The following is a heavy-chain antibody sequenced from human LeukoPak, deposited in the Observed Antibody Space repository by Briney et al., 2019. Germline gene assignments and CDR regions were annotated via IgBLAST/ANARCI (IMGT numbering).Heavy chain of an antibody. CDR1: DGSISSDSFL. Sequence: PSETLSLTCSVSDGSISSDSFLWGWIRQPPGKGLEWIGEINDSGSTDYNSGTTNYNPSLKSRVTMSVDTSNKQFSLKLRSVTAADTAIYYCARVSGYCGDVVCRFDYWGRGTLVTVSS. CDR3: ARVSGYCGDVVCRFDY. D-gene: IGHD2-21*01. V-gene: IGHV4-39*07. J-gene: IGHJ4*02. CDR2: INDSGST.